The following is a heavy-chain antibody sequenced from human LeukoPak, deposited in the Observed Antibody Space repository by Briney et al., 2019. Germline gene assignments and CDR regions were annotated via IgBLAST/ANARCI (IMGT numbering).Heavy chain of an antibody. D-gene: IGHD3-16*01. CDR3: GGGGGGDY. CDR1: GGSISSYY. CDR2: IYYSGST. J-gene: IGHJ4*02. V-gene: IGHV4-59*01. Sequence: SETLSLTCTVSGGSISSYYWSWIRQPPGKGLEWIGYIYYSGSTNYNPSLKSRVTISVDTSKNQFSLKLSSVTAADTAVYYCGGGGGGDYWGQGTLVTVSS.